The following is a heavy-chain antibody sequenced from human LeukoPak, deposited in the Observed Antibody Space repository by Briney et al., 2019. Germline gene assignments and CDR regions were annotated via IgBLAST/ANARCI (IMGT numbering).Heavy chain of an antibody. CDR2: IYYSGST. CDR1: GGSISSYY. CDR3: ARAYCSGGSCYSSRGMLDP. J-gene: IGHJ5*02. V-gene: IGHV4-59*01. D-gene: IGHD2-15*01. Sequence: SETLSLTCTVSGGSISSYYWSWLRQPPGKGLEGIGYIYYSGSTNYNPSLKSGVTISLDTSNNQFSLNLTSVSAADTDVYYCARAYCSGGSCYSSRGMLDPWGQGTLVTVSS.